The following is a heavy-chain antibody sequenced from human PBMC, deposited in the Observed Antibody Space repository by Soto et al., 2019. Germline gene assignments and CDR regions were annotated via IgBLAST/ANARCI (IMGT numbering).Heavy chain of an antibody. J-gene: IGHJ4*02. CDR3: ARDSGIVVVNYYFDY. CDR2: IWYDGSNK. Sequence: GGSMRLSCAASGLTFSSYGRHWVRQATGKGLEWVAVIWYDGSNKYYADSVKGRFTISRDNSKNTLYLRMNSLRAEDTAVYYCARDSGIVVVNYYFDYWGQGTLVTVSS. V-gene: IGHV3-33*01. CDR1: GLTFSSYG. D-gene: IGHD3-22*01.